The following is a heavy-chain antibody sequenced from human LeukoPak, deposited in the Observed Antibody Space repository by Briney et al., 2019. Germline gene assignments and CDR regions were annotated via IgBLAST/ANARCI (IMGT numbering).Heavy chain of an antibody. J-gene: IGHJ4*02. CDR2: IRCRSSYT. Sequence: PGWSLRLSCAASGFTFSDHYMSWIRQAPGKGLEWVSCIRCRSSYTLYADSVRGRFTISRDNAKNLLYLQMDSLRAEDTAVYYCARDLPDCGGDCYPRYFDYWGQGALVTVS. D-gene: IGHD2-21*02. CDR3: ARDLPDCGGDCYPRYFDY. CDR1: GFTFSDHY. V-gene: IGHV3-11*05.